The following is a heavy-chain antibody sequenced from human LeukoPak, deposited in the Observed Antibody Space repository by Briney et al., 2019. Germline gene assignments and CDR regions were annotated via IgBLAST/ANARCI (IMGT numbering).Heavy chain of an antibody. CDR2: INPNSGGT. J-gene: IGHJ4*02. CDR3: ARGVGGSSSPLDY. D-gene: IGHD6-6*01. Sequence: GASVKVSCKASGYTFTGYYMHWVRQAPGQGLEWMGWINPNSGGTNYAQKFQGRVTMTRDTSISTAYMELSRLRSEDTAVYYCARGVGGSSSPLDYWGQGTLVTVSS. CDR1: GYTFTGYY. V-gene: IGHV1-2*02.